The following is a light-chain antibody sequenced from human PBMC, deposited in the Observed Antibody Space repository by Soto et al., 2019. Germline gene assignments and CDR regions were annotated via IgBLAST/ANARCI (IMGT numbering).Light chain of an antibody. CDR2: ATS. Sequence: DIQMTQSPSSLSASVGDRVTITCRAGQDIRSYLNWYQQKPGKAPQLLIYATSFLQIGVPSRFSASGSGTDFGLVITDLQLEDSATYYCQQGYTSRWTSGQGTKVEI. J-gene: IGKJ1*01. V-gene: IGKV1-39*01. CDR3: QQGYTSRWT. CDR1: QDIRSY.